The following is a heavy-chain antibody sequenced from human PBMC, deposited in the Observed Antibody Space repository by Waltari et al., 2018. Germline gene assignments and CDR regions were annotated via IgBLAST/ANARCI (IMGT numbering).Heavy chain of an antibody. CDR1: GSTFTGYY. J-gene: IGHJ3*02. Sequence: QVQLVQSGAGVKKPGASVKVSCKASGSTFTGYYMHWVRQAPGQGLEWMGRINPNSGGTNYAQKFQGRVTMTRDTSISTAYMELSRLRSDDTAVYYCARDIVATGDGAFDIWGQGTMVTVSS. CDR3: ARDIVATGDGAFDI. CDR2: INPNSGGT. D-gene: IGHD5-12*01. V-gene: IGHV1-2*06.